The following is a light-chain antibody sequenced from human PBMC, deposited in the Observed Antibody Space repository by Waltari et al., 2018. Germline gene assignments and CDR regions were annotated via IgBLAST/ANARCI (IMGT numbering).Light chain of an antibody. CDR2: GAS. Sequence: EVMMTQSPATLSVSPGERATLSCRARQSVGNNLAWFQERPGQAPRLLIFGASTRATGIPARFTGSGSGTEFTLTISSLQSEDFAVYYCQQYDKWLMYTFGQGTKVEVK. V-gene: IGKV3-15*01. J-gene: IGKJ2*01. CDR1: QSVGNN. CDR3: QQYDKWLMYT.